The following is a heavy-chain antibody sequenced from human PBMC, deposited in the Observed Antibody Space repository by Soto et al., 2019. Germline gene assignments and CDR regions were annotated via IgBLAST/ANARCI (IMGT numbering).Heavy chain of an antibody. D-gene: IGHD3-10*01. V-gene: IGHV4-61*01. CDR1: GGSVSSGSYY. J-gene: IGHJ1*01. CDR2: IYYSGST. CDR3: ARDMVRGLGPRYGAEYFHH. Sequence: PSETLSHTCTVSGGSVSSGSYYWSWIRQPPGKGLEWIGYIYYSGSTNYNPSLKSRVTISVDTSKNQFSLKLSSVTAADTAVYYCARDMVRGLGPRYGAEYFHHWCQGTLVTVSS.